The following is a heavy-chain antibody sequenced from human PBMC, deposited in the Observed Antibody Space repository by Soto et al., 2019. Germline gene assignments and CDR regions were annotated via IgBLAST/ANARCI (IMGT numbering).Heavy chain of an antibody. J-gene: IGHJ4*02. D-gene: IGHD2-15*01. CDR1: GGSISSGGYY. V-gene: IGHV4-31*03. Sequence: SETLSLTCTVSGGSISSGGYYWSWIRQHPGKGLEWIGYIYYSGNTYYNPSLKSRVTISVDTSKNQFSLKLSSVTAADTAVYYCARDAGVVPFDYWGQGTLVTVSS. CDR3: ARDAGVVPFDY. CDR2: IYYSGNT.